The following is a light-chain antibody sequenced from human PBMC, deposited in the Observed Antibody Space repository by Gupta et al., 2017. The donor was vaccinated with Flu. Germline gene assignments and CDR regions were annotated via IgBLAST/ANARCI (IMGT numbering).Light chain of an antibody. CDR2: EVT. CDR3: SSYADYKRL. J-gene: IGLJ2*01. V-gene: IGLV2-8*01. CDR1: SSDIGGDDY. Sequence: QSALTQPPSASGTPGQSVTISCSGSSSDIGGDDYVSWYQQHPGKAPKLIIYEVTKRPSGVPARCSGSKSGNTASLTVSGLQADDEADYYCSSYADYKRLFGGGTKLTVL.